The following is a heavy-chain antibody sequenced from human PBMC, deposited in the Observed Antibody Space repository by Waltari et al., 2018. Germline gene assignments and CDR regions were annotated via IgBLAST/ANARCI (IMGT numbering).Heavy chain of an antibody. V-gene: IGHV5-10-1*03. Sequence: EVQLVQSGAEVKKPGESLRISGKGSGYSFTSDWITWVRQVPGKGLEWMGRIDPSDSYTNYSPSFQGHVTISADKSISTAYLQWSSLKASDTAMYYCARDGGTTSYYYGMDVWGQGTTVTVSS. CDR3: ARDGGTTSYYYGMDV. J-gene: IGHJ6*02. D-gene: IGHD1-1*01. CDR2: IDPSDSYT. CDR1: GYSFTSDW.